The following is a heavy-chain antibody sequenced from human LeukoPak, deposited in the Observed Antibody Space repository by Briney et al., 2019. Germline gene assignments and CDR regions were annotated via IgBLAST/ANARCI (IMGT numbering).Heavy chain of an antibody. J-gene: IGHJ6*02. Sequence: ASVKVSCKASGYTFTSYGISWVRQAPGQGLEWMGWISAYNGNTNYAQKLQGRVTMTTDTSTSTAYMELRSLRSDDTAVYCCARDRSYYDILTGYFSVGKKNSYYYYGMDVWGQGTTVTVSS. D-gene: IGHD3-9*01. CDR3: ARDRSYYDILTGYFSVGKKNSYYYYGMDV. CDR1: GYTFTSYG. CDR2: ISAYNGNT. V-gene: IGHV1-18*01.